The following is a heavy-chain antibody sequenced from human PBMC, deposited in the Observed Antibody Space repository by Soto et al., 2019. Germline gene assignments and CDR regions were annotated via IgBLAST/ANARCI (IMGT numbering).Heavy chain of an antibody. CDR2: INHRGST. CDR1: GGSFSGYY. D-gene: IGHD2-8*01. Sequence: PSETLSLTCAGYGGSFSGYYWSWVRQTPGKGLEWLGEINHRGSTNYNPSLKSRVTISVDTSRTQFSLKLSSVTAADTAVYYCAREEAPQWSTKGYYGMDVWGQGTTVTVSS. V-gene: IGHV4-34*01. CDR3: AREEAPQWSTKGYYGMDV. J-gene: IGHJ6*02.